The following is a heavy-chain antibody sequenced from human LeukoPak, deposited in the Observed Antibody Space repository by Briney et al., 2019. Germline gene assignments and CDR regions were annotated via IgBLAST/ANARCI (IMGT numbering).Heavy chain of an antibody. CDR1: GYTFTGYY. Sequence: ASVKVSCKASGYTFTGYYFHWVRQAPGQGLEWMGWINPNTGGTNYAQRFQGRVTLTWDTSFSTAYMELNRLTSDDPAVYYCAASDGHIKAGYYYYMDVWGKGTSVTVSS. V-gene: IGHV1-2*02. CDR3: AASDGHIKAGYYYYMDV. CDR2: INPNTGGT. J-gene: IGHJ6*03. D-gene: IGHD3-10*01.